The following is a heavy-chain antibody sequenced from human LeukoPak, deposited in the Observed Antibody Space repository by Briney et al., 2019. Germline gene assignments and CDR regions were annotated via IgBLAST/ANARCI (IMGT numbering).Heavy chain of an antibody. CDR3: ARGEYYSDTSSYFDY. Sequence: PGRSLRLSCAASGFTFSSYGMHWVRQAPGKGLEWVAVISYDGSNKYYADSVKGRFTISRDNSKNTLFVQMSSLRAEDTAVYYCARGEYYSDTSSYFDYWGQGTLVTVSS. CDR2: ISYDGSNK. J-gene: IGHJ4*02. D-gene: IGHD3-22*01. CDR1: GFTFSSYG. V-gene: IGHV3-30*03.